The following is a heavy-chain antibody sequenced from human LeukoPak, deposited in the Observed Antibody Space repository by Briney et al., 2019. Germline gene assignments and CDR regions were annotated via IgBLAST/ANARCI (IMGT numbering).Heavy chain of an antibody. V-gene: IGHV3-74*01. CDR2: ISNDGRTT. D-gene: IGHD6-19*01. CDR1: GFTFSRFL. J-gene: IGHJ4*02. CDR3: ARDLAESIDY. Sequence: PGGSLRLSSAASGFTFSRFLMHCVRQAPGKGLVWVSLISNDGRTTRYADSVKGRFTISRDNAKNTLYLEINSLRAEDTAVYYCARDLAESIDYWGQGTLVTVSS.